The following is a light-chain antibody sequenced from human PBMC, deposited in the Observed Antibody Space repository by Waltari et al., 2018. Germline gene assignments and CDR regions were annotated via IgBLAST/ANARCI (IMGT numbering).Light chain of an antibody. CDR2: LGS. CDR3: MQALQSPLT. CDR1: QNLLHSIGHNY. J-gene: IGKJ3*01. V-gene: IGKV2-28*01. Sequence: EIVMTQSPVSLPVTPGEPASISCRSSQNLLHSIGHNYLEWYLQKPGQSPLLLIYLGSNRASGVPDRFSGSGSGTDFTLKISRVEAEDVGVYYCMQALQSPLTFGPGTKVEIK.